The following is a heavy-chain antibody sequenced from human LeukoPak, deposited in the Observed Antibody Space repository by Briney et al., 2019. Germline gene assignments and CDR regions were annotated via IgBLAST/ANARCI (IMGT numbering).Heavy chain of an antibody. CDR2: ISSSSSYI. CDR3: AKGHTAMVKPFDY. CDR1: GFTFSSYS. D-gene: IGHD5-18*01. J-gene: IGHJ4*02. Sequence: PGGSLRLSCAASGFTFSSYSMNWVRQAPGKGLEWVSSISSSSSYIYYADSVKGRLTISRDNAKNSLYLQMNSLRAEDTAVYYCAKGHTAMVKPFDYWGQGTLVTVSS. V-gene: IGHV3-21*01.